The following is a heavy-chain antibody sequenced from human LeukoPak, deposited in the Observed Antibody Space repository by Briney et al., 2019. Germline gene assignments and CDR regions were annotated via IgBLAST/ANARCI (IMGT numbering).Heavy chain of an antibody. V-gene: IGHV1-8*03. J-gene: IGHJ4*02. Sequence: ASVKVSCKTSGYTFTSFDINRVRQAAGQGLEWLGWMNPYTGKTGYAQKSQGRVTFTGDTSIRTAYMEVSSLTSEDTAVYYCARAPSPYYYDSSAYYSDYWGQGTLVTVSS. CDR1: GYTFTSFD. D-gene: IGHD3-22*01. CDR2: MNPYTGKT. CDR3: ARAPSPYYYDSSAYYSDY.